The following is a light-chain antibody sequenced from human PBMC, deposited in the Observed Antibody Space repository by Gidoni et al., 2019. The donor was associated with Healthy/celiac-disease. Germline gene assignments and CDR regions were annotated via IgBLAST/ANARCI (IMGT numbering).Light chain of an antibody. J-gene: IGLJ1*01. V-gene: IGLV2-14*01. CDR2: DVS. Sequence: QSALTQPASVSGSPGPSITISCTGTSSDVGGYNYVSWYQQHPGKAPKLMIYDVSHRPSGVSKRFSGSKSGNTASLTISGLQAEDEADYYCSSYTSSSTLVFGTGTKVTVL. CDR3: SSYTSSSTLV. CDR1: SSDVGGYNY.